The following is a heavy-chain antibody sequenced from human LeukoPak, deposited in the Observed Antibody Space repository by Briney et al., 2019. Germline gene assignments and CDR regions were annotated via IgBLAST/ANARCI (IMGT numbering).Heavy chain of an antibody. D-gene: IGHD2-15*01. CDR3: AKDHCSGGSCTFDY. CDR2: ISRNSGSI. V-gene: IGHV3-9*01. J-gene: IGHJ4*02. Sequence: PGGSLRLSCAASGFTFDDYAVHWVRQAPGKGLEWVSGISRNSGSIGYADSVKGRFTISRDNAKNSLYLQMNSLRAEDTALYYCAKDHCSGGSCTFDYWGQGTLVTVSS. CDR1: GFTFDDYA.